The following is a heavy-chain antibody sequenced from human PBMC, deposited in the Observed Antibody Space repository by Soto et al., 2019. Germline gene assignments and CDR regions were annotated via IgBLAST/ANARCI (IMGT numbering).Heavy chain of an antibody. CDR2: IDPNSGGT. J-gene: IGHJ6*02. V-gene: IGHV1-2*04. D-gene: IGHD5-12*01. CDR1: GYTFTGYY. CDR3: AREGVAPYYYYGMDV. Sequence: ASVKVSCKASGYTFTGYYIHWVRQAPGQGLEWMGWIDPNSGGTNYAQKFQVWVTMTTDTSTSTAYMELRSLRSDDTAVYYCAREGVAPYYYYGMDVWGQGTPVTVS.